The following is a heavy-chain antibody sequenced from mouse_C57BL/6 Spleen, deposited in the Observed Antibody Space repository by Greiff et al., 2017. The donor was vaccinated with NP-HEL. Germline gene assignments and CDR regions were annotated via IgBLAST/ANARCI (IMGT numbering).Heavy chain of an antibody. D-gene: IGHD2-12*01. V-gene: IGHV1-82*01. CDR2: IYPGDGDT. CDR3: ARTDYSYYAMDY. CDR1: GYAFSSSW. Sequence: VQLQQSGPELVKPGASVKISCKASGYAFSSSWMNWVKQRPGKGLEWIGRIYPGDGDTNYNGKFKGKATLTAAKSSSTAYMQLSSLTSEDSAVYFCARTDYSYYAMDYWGQGTSVTVSS. J-gene: IGHJ4*01.